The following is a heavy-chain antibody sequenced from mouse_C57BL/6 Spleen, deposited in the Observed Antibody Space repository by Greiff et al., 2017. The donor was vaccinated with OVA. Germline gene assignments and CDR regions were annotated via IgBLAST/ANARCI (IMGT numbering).Heavy chain of an antibody. Sequence: QVQLKESGPGILQSSQTLSLTCSFSGFSLSTSGMGVSWIRQPSGKGLEWLAHIYWDDDKRYNPSLKSRLTISKDTSRNQVFLKITSGDTADTATYYCAQLLRSEYWYFDVWGTGTTVTVSS. D-gene: IGHD1-1*01. CDR3: AQLLRSEYWYFDV. CDR2: IYWDDDK. J-gene: IGHJ1*03. V-gene: IGHV8-12*01. CDR1: GFSLSTSGMG.